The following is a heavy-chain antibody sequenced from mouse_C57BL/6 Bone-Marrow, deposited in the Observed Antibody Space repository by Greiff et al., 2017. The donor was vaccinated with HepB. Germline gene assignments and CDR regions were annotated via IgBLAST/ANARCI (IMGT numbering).Heavy chain of an antibody. CDR2: IYPGSGNT. J-gene: IGHJ3*01. CDR3: ARGIYYDYDGFAY. CDR1: GYSFTSYY. Sequence: QVQLQQSGPELVKPGASVKISCKASGYSFTSYYIHWVKQRPGQGLEWIGWIYPGSGNTKYNEKFKGKATLTADTSSSTAYMHLSGLTSEDSAVYYCARGIYYDYDGFAYWGQGTLVTVSA. D-gene: IGHD2-4*01. V-gene: IGHV1-66*01.